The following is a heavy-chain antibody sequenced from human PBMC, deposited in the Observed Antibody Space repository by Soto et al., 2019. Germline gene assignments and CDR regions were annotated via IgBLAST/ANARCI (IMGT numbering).Heavy chain of an antibody. D-gene: IGHD5-18*01. Sequence: PSETLSLTCTVSGGSISSGGYYWSWIRQHPGKGLEWIGYIYYSGSTYYNPSLKSRVTISVDTSKNQFSLKLSSVTAADTAVYYCARSVTAMVFFDYWGQGTLVTVS. V-gene: IGHV4-31*03. CDR3: ARSVTAMVFFDY. CDR1: GGSISSGGYY. CDR2: IYYSGST. J-gene: IGHJ4*02.